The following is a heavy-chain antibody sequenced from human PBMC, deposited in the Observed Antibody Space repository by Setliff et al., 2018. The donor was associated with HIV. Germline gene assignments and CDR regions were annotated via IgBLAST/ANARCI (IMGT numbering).Heavy chain of an antibody. CDR3: ARDRLTAGKYCSDSRCDDAFDI. J-gene: IGHJ3*02. CDR2: ISAYNGNT. V-gene: IGHV1-18*01. D-gene: IGHD2-15*01. Sequence: ASVKVSCKTSGGTFNSYAFNWVRQAPGQGLEWVGWISAYNGNTNYAQKLQGRVTMTTDTSTYTAFMELRSLKSDDTAVYYCARDRLTAGKYCSDSRCDDAFDIWGQGTMVTVSS. CDR1: GGTFNSYA.